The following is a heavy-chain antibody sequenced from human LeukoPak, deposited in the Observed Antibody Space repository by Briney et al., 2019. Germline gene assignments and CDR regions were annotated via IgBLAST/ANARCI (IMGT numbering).Heavy chain of an antibody. CDR2: IYSGGST. J-gene: IGHJ4*02. CDR3: ARGIAVADTGLFDY. V-gene: IGHV3-66*01. CDR1: GFTVSSNY. Sequence: PGGSLRLSCAASGFTVSSNYMTWVRQAPGKGLEWVSVIYSGGSTYYADSVKGRFTISRDNSKSTLYLQMNSLRVEDTAVYYCARGIAVADTGLFDYWGQGTLVTVSS. D-gene: IGHD6-19*01.